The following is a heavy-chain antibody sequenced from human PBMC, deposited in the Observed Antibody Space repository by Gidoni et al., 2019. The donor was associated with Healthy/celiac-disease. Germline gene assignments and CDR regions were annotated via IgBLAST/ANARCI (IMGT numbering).Heavy chain of an antibody. CDR3: ASPFHGSGSYRPGAFDI. V-gene: IGHV1-2*02. CDR1: GYTFTGYY. J-gene: IGHJ3*02. D-gene: IGHD3-10*01. Sequence: QVQLVQSGAEVKKPGASVKVSCKASGYTFTGYYMHWGRQAPGQGLEWMGWINPNSGGTNYAQKFQGRVTMTRDTSISTAYMELSRLRSDDTAVYYCASPFHGSGSYRPGAFDIWGQGTMVTVSS. CDR2: INPNSGGT.